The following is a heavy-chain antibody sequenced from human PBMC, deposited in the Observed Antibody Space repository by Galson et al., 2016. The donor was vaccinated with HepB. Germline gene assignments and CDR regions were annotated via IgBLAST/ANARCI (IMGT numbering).Heavy chain of an antibody. CDR1: GFTFKNFA. D-gene: IGHD2-2*01. CDR2: IAGIGGAT. Sequence: SLSLSCAASGFTFKNFAMSWVRQAPGKGLEWVSAIAGIGGATYFADSVKGRFIISRDNSKNMLYLQMNSLKAEDTAVYYCAKTPTVVPAATDYIDCWGQGTLVTVSS. V-gene: IGHV3-23*01. CDR3: AKTPTVVPAATDYIDC. J-gene: IGHJ4*02.